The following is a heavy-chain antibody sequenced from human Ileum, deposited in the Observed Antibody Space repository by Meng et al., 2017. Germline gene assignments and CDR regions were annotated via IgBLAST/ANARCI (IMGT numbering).Heavy chain of an antibody. Sequence: SETLSLTCTVSGGSISSYYWSWIRQPAGKGLEWIGRIYTSGSTNYNPSLKSRVTMSVVTSKNQFSLKLSSVTAADTAVYYCARDGSSWSYYYYGMDVWGQGTTVTVSS. CDR1: GGSISSYY. V-gene: IGHV4-4*07. CDR2: IYTSGST. CDR3: ARDGSSWSYYYYGMDV. J-gene: IGHJ6*02. D-gene: IGHD6-13*01.